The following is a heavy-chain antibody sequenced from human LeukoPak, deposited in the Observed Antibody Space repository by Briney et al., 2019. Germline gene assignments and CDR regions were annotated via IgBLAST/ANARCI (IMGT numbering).Heavy chain of an antibody. Sequence: SETLSLACTVSGGSISSSTYYWGWIRQPPGKGLEWIGEINHSGSTNYNPSLKSRVTISVDTSKNQFSLKLSSVTAADTAVYYCARYSNYVTHYFDYWGQGTLVTVSS. CDR3: ARYSNYVTHYFDY. V-gene: IGHV4-39*07. CDR2: INHSGST. D-gene: IGHD4-11*01. CDR1: GGSISSSTYY. J-gene: IGHJ4*02.